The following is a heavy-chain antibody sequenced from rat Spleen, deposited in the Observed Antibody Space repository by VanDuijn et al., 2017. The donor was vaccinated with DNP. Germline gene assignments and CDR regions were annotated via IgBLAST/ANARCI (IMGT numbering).Heavy chain of an antibody. J-gene: IGHJ2*01. CDR2: ISYDGGST. CDR3: ARRWGHYGYKPLSYFDY. V-gene: IGHV5-22*01. CDR1: GFTFSDYY. Sequence: EVQLVESGGGLVQPGRSLKLSCAASGFTFSDYYMAWVRQAPTKGLEWVAYISYDGGSTNYGDSVKGRFTISRDIAKSTLYLQMNSLRAEDMATYYCARRWGHYGYKPLSYFDYWGQGVMVTVSS. D-gene: IGHD1-9*01.